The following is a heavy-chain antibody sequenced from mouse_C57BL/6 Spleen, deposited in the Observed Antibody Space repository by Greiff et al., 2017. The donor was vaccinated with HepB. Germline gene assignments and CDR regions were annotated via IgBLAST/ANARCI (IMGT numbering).Heavy chain of an antibody. CDR3: ARESPYYYGSSYLYFDY. J-gene: IGHJ2*01. D-gene: IGHD1-1*01. CDR1: GFSLTSYA. V-gene: IGHV2-9-1*01. CDR2: IWTGGGT. Sequence: VKLMESGPGLVAPSQSLSITCTVSGFSLTSYAISWVRQPPGKGLEWLGVIWTGGGTNYNSALKSRLSISKDNSKSQVFLKMNSLQTDDTARYYCARESPYYYGSSYLYFDYWGQGTTLTVSS.